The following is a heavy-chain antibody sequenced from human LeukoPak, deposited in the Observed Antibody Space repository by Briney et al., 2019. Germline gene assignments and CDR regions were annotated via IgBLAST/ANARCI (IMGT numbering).Heavy chain of an antibody. D-gene: IGHD1-1*01. V-gene: IGHV4-59*02. CDR1: DGSVSSYY. CDR3: AREARSWQLREYDAFDI. Sequence: VKPSETLSHTCTVSDGSVSSYYWSWIRQPPGKGLGWIGYIYYSGRTSYNPSLKSRVTISVDTSKNHFSLKLSSVTAADTAVYYCAREARSWQLREYDAFDIWGQGTMVTVSS. CDR2: IYYSGRT. J-gene: IGHJ3*02.